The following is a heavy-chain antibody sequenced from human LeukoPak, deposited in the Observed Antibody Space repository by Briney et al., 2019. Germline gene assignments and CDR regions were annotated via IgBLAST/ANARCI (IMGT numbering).Heavy chain of an antibody. V-gene: IGHV3-11*04. CDR2: ISSSGSTI. CDR1: GFTFSDYY. Sequence: GGSLRLSCAASGFTFSDYYMSWIRQAPGKGLEWVSYISSSGSTIYYADSVKGRFTISRDNAKNSLYLQMNSLRAEDTAVYYCARDQGTLQDITWDYYYYGMDVWGQGTTVTVSS. CDR3: ARDQGTLQDITWDYYYYGMDV. J-gene: IGHJ6*02. D-gene: IGHD2-15*01.